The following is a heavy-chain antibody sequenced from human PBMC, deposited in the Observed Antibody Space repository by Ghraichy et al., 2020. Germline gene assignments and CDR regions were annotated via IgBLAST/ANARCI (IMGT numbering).Heavy chain of an antibody. Sequence: GGSLRLSCAASGFTFSSYAMSWVRQAPGKGLEWVSAISGSGGSTYYADSVKGRFTISRDNSKNTRYLQMNSLRAEDTAVYYCAKVGTSDSSRHWGQGTLVTVSS. CDR3: AKVGTSDSSRH. CDR1: GFTFSSYA. V-gene: IGHV3-23*01. CDR2: ISGSGGST. J-gene: IGHJ1*01. D-gene: IGHD7-27*01.